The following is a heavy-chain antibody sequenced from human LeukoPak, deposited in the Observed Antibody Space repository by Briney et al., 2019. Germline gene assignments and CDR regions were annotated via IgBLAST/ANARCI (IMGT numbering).Heavy chain of an antibody. CDR2: INHSGST. V-gene: IGHV4-34*01. CDR1: GGSFSGYY. CDR3: ARGGGGADVTIFGVATRAVRGSTAFDP. D-gene: IGHD3-3*01. J-gene: IGHJ5*02. Sequence: SETLSLTCAVYGGSFSGYYWSWIRQPPGEGLEWIGEINHSGSTNYNPSLKSRVTISVDTSKNQFSLKLRSVTAADTAVYYCARGGGGADVTIFGVATRAVRGSTAFDPWGQGTLVTVSS.